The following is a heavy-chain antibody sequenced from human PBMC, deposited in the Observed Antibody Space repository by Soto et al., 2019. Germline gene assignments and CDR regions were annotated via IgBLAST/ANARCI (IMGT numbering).Heavy chain of an antibody. D-gene: IGHD3-10*01. J-gene: IGHJ3*02. V-gene: IGHV1-69*08. CDR1: GGILFTHT. CDR2: IVPLLDIT. CDR3: ATDFLSGSFDEDAFDI. Sequence: QVQLVQSGAEVKRPGSSVKVSCKASGGILFTHTLAWLRQAPGQGLEWMGRIVPLLDITNYAQHCQDRLSITTEKSTNSAYMELSSLRSEDTAVYYCATDFLSGSFDEDAFDIWGQGTMVTVS.